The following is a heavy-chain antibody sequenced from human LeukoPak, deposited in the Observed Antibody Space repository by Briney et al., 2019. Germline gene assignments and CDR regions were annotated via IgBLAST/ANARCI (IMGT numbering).Heavy chain of an antibody. CDR2: INPSSNAA. CDR1: GYTFSDYT. Sequence: GASVKVSCKTSGYTFSDYTIHWVRQAPGQGLEWMGWINPSSNAANYAQRFEGRVSLTRDMSISTADMVLTSLTSDDTGVYYCARSRELLDFDTWGQGTLVSVSS. V-gene: IGHV1-2*02. CDR3: ARSRELLDFDT. D-gene: IGHD3-10*01. J-gene: IGHJ4*02.